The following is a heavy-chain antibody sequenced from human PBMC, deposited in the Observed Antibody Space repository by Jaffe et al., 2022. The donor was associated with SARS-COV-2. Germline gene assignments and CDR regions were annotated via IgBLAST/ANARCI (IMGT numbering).Heavy chain of an antibody. Sequence: EVQLLESGGGLVQPGGSLRLSCAASGFTFSSYAMSWVRQAPGKGLEWVSAISGSGGSTYYADSVKGRFTISRDNSKNTLYLQMNSLRAEDTAVYYCAKDHYGDGYNSRYYYGMDVWGQGTTVTVSS. CDR1: GFTFSSYA. D-gene: IGHD5-12*01. J-gene: IGHJ6*02. CDR2: ISGSGGST. CDR3: AKDHYGDGYNSRYYYGMDV. V-gene: IGHV3-23*01.